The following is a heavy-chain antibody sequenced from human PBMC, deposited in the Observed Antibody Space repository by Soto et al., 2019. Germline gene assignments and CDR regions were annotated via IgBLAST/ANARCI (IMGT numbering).Heavy chain of an antibody. CDR2: ISGSGGST. Sequence: GGFLRLSCAASGFTFSSYAMSWVRQAPGKGLEWVSAISGSGGSTYYADSVKGRFTISRDNSKNTLYLQMNSLRAEDTAVYYCANSNFWSGYSRLFPDAFDIWGQGTMVTVSS. J-gene: IGHJ3*02. CDR3: ANSNFWSGYSRLFPDAFDI. V-gene: IGHV3-23*01. CDR1: GFTFSSYA. D-gene: IGHD3-3*01.